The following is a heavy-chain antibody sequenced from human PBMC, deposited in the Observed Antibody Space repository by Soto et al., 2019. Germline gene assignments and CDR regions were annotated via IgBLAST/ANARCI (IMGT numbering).Heavy chain of an antibody. CDR1: GFTFSNYP. Sequence: EVQVVESGGGLVQPGGSLRLSCAVSGFTFSNYPMHWVRQAPGKGLEYVSAISSNGGNTYYANSVKGRFTISRDHSKNTLYLQRGSLRPEDMAVYYCARDLYTDRISVAVCWGQGTLVTVSS. V-gene: IGHV3-64*01. D-gene: IGHD6-19*01. CDR3: ARDLYTDRISVAVC. J-gene: IGHJ4*02. CDR2: ISSNGGNT.